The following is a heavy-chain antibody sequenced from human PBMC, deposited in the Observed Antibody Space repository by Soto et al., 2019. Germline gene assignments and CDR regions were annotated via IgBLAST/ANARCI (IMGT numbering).Heavy chain of an antibody. J-gene: IGHJ4*02. CDR1: GFTFSSYG. CDR3: XXXXXXXXXSHLPRSNNY. Sequence: QVQLVESGGGVVQPGRSLRLSCAASGFTFSSYGMHWVRQAPGKGLEWVAIISYDGGSKYYADSVKGRFTISRDNSKXXXXXXXXXXXXXXXXXXXXXXXXXXXXXSHLPRSNNYWGQGTLVTVSS. CDR2: ISYDGGSK. V-gene: IGHV3-30*03.